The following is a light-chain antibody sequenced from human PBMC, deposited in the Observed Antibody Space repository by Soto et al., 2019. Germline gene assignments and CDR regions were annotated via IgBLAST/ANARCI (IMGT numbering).Light chain of an antibody. J-gene: IGKJ1*01. CDR1: QSISSW. Sequence: DIQMTQSPSTLSASVGDRVTITCRASQSISSWLAWYQQKPGKAPNLLIYKASSLQSGVPSRFSGSGSGTEFTLTISSLQPDDSATYYCQQYDTYSRTFGQGTKVEI. CDR2: KAS. CDR3: QQYDTYSRT. V-gene: IGKV1-5*03.